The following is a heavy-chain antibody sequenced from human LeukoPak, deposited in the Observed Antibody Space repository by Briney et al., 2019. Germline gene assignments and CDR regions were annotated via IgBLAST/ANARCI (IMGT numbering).Heavy chain of an antibody. CDR1: GGSFSSYY. J-gene: IGHJ6*03. V-gene: IGHV4-34*01. CDR3: AGLQGHSYYYMDV. CDR2: IDHGGIT. Sequence: SETLSLTCAVYGGSFSSYYWSWIRQPPGRGLEWIGDIDHGGITNCNPSLKSRITISVDTSKNQFSLTLRSVTAADTAVYYCAGLQGHSYYYMDVWGRGTTVTVSS.